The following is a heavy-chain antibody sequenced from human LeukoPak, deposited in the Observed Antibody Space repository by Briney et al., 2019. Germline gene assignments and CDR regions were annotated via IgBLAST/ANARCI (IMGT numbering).Heavy chain of an antibody. V-gene: IGHV1-3*04. CDR2: INTGNGNT. D-gene: IGHD3-22*01. CDR3: ARDYYDCSGAISFDY. J-gene: IGHJ4*02. Sequence: ASVKVSCKASGYTFTSYAIHWVRQAPGQRLEWMGWINTGNGNTKYSQKFQDRVTISRDTAASTAYMELSSLRSEDTAVYYCARDYYDCSGAISFDYWGQGTLVTVSS. CDR1: GYTFTSYA.